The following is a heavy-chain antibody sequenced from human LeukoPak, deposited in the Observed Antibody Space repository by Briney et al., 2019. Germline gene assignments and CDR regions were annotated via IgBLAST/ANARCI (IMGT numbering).Heavy chain of an antibody. CDR1: GGSFSGYY. CDR2: IYYSGST. J-gene: IGHJ6*02. D-gene: IGHD6-19*01. CDR3: ARIGSSGWYTGYYYGMDV. Sequence: PSETLSLTCAVYGGSFSGYYWSWIRQPPGKGLEWIGEIYYSGSTNYNPSLKSRVTISVDTSKNQFSLKLSSVTAADTAVYYCARIGSSGWYTGYYYGMDVWGQGTTVTVSS. V-gene: IGHV4-34*01.